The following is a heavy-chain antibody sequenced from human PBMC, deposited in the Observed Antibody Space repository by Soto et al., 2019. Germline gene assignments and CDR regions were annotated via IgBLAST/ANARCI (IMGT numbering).Heavy chain of an antibody. J-gene: IGHJ3*02. CDR3: AKAIFGVVIIRIGDAFDI. CDR1: GFTFSSYA. CDR2: ISGSGGST. V-gene: IGHV3-23*01. D-gene: IGHD3-3*01. Sequence: PGGSLRLSCAASGFTFSSYAMSWVRQAPGKGLEWVSAISGSGGSTYYADSVKGRFTISRDNSKNTLYLQMNSLRAEDTAVYYCAKAIFGVVIIRIGDAFDIWGQGTMVTVS.